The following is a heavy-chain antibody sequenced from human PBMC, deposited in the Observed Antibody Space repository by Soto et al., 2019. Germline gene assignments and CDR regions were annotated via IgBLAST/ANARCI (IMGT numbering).Heavy chain of an antibody. V-gene: IGHV3-30*18. CDR3: AKYGLETIRASVAFDV. D-gene: IGHD1-1*01. CDR1: AFTFSNFG. Sequence: QVQLVESGGGVLQPGRSLRLSCVASAFTFSNFGMHWVRQAPGKGLEWLAGISGDGSVKFYAGSVKGRFTVSRDNSRNSVSLQMNSLRAEDTAIYYCAKYGLETIRASVAFDVWGQGTMVTVSS. CDR2: ISGDGSVK. J-gene: IGHJ3*01.